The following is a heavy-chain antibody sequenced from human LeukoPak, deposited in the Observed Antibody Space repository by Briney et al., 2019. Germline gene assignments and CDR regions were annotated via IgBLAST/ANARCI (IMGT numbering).Heavy chain of an antibody. CDR1: GFTFCTYD. Sequence: GGSPRLTCAASGFTFCTYDISWVRQAPGKGLEGVSCISSTSNHIFYADSVGGRFTISRDNAKNSLYLQMDSLRAQDTAVYYCARGGIITSYAFEIWGQGAMVTVSS. CDR3: ARGGIITSYAFEI. D-gene: IGHD1-26*01. CDR2: ISSTSNHI. V-gene: IGHV3-21*01. J-gene: IGHJ3*02.